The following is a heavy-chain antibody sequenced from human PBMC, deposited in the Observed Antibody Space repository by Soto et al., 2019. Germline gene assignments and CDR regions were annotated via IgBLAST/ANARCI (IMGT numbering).Heavy chain of an antibody. CDR1: GFTFSSYS. Sequence: EVQLVESGGGLVKPGGSLRLSCAASGFTFSSYSMNWVRQAPGKGLEWVSSISSSSSYIYYADSVKGRFTISRDNAKNSLYLQMNSLRAEDTAVYYCASQSVGYCSSTSCYRYYFDYWGQGTLVTVSS. J-gene: IGHJ4*02. V-gene: IGHV3-21*01. CDR3: ASQSVGYCSSTSCYRYYFDY. D-gene: IGHD2-2*01. CDR2: ISSSSSYI.